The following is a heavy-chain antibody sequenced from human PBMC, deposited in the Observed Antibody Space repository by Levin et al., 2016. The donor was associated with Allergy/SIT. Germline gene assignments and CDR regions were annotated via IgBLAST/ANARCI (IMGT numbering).Heavy chain of an antibody. V-gene: IGHV1-69*04. CDR3: ARGAGLPLGHGYFDY. D-gene: IGHD6-19*01. J-gene: IGHJ4*02. Sequence: WVRQAPGQGLEWMGRIIPILGIANYAQKFQGRVTITADKSTSTAYMELSSLRSEDTAVYYCARGAGLPLGHGYFDYWGQGTLVTSPQ. CDR2: IIPILGIA.